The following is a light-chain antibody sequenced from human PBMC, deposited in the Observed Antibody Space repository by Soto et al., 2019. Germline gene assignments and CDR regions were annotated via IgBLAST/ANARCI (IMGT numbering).Light chain of an antibody. CDR3: MQALQTPRT. CDR2: RVS. V-gene: IGKV2-30*01. J-gene: IGKJ3*01. CDR1: ESLAYSDGNTY. Sequence: DVVMTQSPLSLPVTLGQPASISCRSSESLAYSDGNTYLNWFQQRPGQSPRRLIYRVSKRDSGVPDRFSGSGSGTDFTLKISRVEAEDVGVYYCMQALQTPRTFGPGTKVDIK.